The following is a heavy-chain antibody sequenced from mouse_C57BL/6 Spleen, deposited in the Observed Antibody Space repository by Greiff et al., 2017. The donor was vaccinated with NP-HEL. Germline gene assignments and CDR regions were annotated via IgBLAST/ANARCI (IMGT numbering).Heavy chain of an antibody. V-gene: IGHV1-82*01. J-gene: IGHJ4*01. Sequence: QVQLQQSGPELVKPGASVKISCKASGYAFSSSWMNWVKQRPGKGLEWIGRIYPGDGDTNYNGKFKGKATLTADKSSSTAYMQLSSLTSEDSAVYFCARRTVAYAMDCWGQGTSVTVSS. CDR1: GYAFSSSW. D-gene: IGHD1-1*01. CDR2: IYPGDGDT. CDR3: ARRTVAYAMDC.